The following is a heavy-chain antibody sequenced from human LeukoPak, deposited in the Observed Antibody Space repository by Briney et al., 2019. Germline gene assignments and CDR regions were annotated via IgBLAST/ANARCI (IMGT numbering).Heavy chain of an antibody. V-gene: IGHV5-51*01. J-gene: IGHJ6*03. CDR2: IYPGDSDT. Sequence: GESLKISCKGSGYSFTSYWIGWVRQVPGKGLEWMGIIYPGDSDTRYSPSFQGQVTISADKSISTAYLQWSSLKASDTAMYYCARHGLSSTNGWYYYMDVWGKGTTVTVSS. D-gene: IGHD2-2*01. CDR3: ARHGLSSTNGWYYYMDV. CDR1: GYSFTSYW.